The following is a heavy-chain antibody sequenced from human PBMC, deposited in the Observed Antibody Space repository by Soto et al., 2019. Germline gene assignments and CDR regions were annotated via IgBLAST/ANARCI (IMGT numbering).Heavy chain of an antibody. CDR3: ARHPSVYYDS. CDR2: IYYSGTT. D-gene: IGHD3-16*01. J-gene: IGHJ4*02. CDR1: GGSINTNGYY. Sequence: SETLSLTCTVSGGSINTNGYYWAWIRQPPGKGLEWIGSIYYSGTTYYNSSLKSRVIISSDMSKNQFSLRLTSVTAADTAVYSCARHPSVYYDSGGQETRVTVPS. V-gene: IGHV4-39*01.